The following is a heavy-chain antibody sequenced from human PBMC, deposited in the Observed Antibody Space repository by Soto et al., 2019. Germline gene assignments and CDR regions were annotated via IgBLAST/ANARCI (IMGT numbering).Heavy chain of an antibody. CDR3: AHTQLTTGANAFDV. Sequence: QITLKESGPTLVKPTQVLTLTCSFSGFSLSTLGAGVGWVRQPPGKALEWLALIYWDDDRQYSPSLKTRLTIXXXPXXNQVVLTLTNMDPVDTGTYFCAHTQLTTGANAFDVWGQGTIVTVSS. V-gene: IGHV2-5*02. CDR1: GFSLSTLGAG. J-gene: IGHJ3*01. D-gene: IGHD1-1*01. CDR2: IYWDDDR.